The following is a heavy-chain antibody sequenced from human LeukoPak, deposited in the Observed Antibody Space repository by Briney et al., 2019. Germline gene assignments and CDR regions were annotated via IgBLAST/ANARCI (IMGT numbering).Heavy chain of an antibody. CDR2: IYYSGST. CDR3: ARDIAVAGLDAFDI. D-gene: IGHD6-19*01. Sequence: PSETPSLTCTVSGGSISSYYWSWIRQPPGKGLEWIGYIYYSGSTNYNPSLKSRVTISVDTSKNQFSLKLSSVTAADTAVYYCARDIAVAGLDAFDIWGQGTMVTVSS. CDR1: GGSISSYY. J-gene: IGHJ3*02. V-gene: IGHV4-59*01.